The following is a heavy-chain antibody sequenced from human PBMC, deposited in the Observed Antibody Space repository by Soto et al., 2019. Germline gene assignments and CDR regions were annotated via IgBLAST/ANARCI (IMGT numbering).Heavy chain of an antibody. CDR2: INERGNI. J-gene: IGHJ6*03. CDR3: ARGLILWFGELSRRGGYYYYMDV. CDR1: GGSFSGYQ. V-gene: IGHV4-34*01. D-gene: IGHD3-10*01. Sequence: QVQLQQRDAGLLKPSETLSLTCAVYGGSFSGYQWTWIRQTPGKVLEWSGEINERGNINYNPSCKSRVTILLDTPKKQISLKLSSVTAADTAVYYCARGLILWFGELSRRGGYYYYMDVWGEGTTVIVSS.